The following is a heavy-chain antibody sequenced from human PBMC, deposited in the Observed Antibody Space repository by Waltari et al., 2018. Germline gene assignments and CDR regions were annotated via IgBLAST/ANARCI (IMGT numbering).Heavy chain of an antibody. J-gene: IGHJ3*02. CDR2: SDPNSGGT. Sequence: QVQLVQSGAEVKKPGASVKVSCKASGYTFSAYFMHWVRQAPGQGLEWMGRSDPNSGGTNYAQKCQGRVTMTRDTSISTIYMELRRLTFDDTALYYCARDASTAVPEGDAFDIWGQGTMVAVSA. V-gene: IGHV1-2*06. D-gene: IGHD6-19*01. CDR1: GYTFSAYF. CDR3: ARDASTAVPEGDAFDI.